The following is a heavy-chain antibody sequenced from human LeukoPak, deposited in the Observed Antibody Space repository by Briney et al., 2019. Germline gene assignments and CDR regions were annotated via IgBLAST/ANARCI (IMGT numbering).Heavy chain of an antibody. CDR1: GFTFTSSA. V-gene: IGHV1-58*01. CDR2: IVVGSGNT. J-gene: IGHJ6*02. Sequence: SVTVSCKASGFTFTSSAVQWVRQARGQRLEWIGWIVVGSGNTNYAQKFQERVTITRDMSTSTAYMELSSLRSEDTAVYYCAADPLHYDFWSGYYRTYYYGMDVWGQGTTVTVSS. CDR3: AADPLHYDFWSGYYRTYYYGMDV. D-gene: IGHD3-3*01.